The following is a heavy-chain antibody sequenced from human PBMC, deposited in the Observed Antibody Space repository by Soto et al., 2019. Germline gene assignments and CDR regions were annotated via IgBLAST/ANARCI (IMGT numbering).Heavy chain of an antibody. J-gene: IGHJ3*02. V-gene: IGHV3-30-3*01. CDR2: ISSDGTTK. D-gene: IGHD2-15*01. CDR3: ATSARVVPRDGFDI. CDR1: GLAFSTYA. Sequence: VGSLRRSCAASGLAFSTYAMHWVRQAPGQGLQWVAVISSDGTTKYNTDSVRGRLTISRDNSNSTLFLQMNSLRPEDTAVYYCATSARVVPRDGFDIWGQVTLVIVSS.